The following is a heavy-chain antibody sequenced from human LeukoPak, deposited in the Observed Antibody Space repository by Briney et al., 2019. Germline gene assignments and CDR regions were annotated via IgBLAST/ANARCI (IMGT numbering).Heavy chain of an antibody. Sequence: GGSLRLSCSASGFTFSSYWMHWVRQAPGKGLVWVSRINTDGSSTSYADSVKGRFTISRDNAKNTLYLQMNSLRAEDTAVYYYARDRHYYGSGRPDYWGQGTLVTVSS. D-gene: IGHD3-10*01. CDR2: INTDGSST. CDR3: ARDRHYYGSGRPDY. J-gene: IGHJ4*02. V-gene: IGHV3-74*01. CDR1: GFTFSSYW.